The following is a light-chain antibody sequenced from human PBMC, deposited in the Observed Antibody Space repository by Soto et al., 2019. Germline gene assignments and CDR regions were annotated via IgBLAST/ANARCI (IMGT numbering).Light chain of an antibody. J-gene: IGLJ1*01. CDR3: CSYAGDKTYV. Sequence: QPASVSGSPGQSITISCTVTGSDVRTYNLVSWYQQHPGKVPKLIIYEASKRPSGVSNRFSGSQPGNTASLTVSGLQAEDEADYYCCSYAGDKTYVFGSGTKLTVL. CDR1: GSDVRTYNL. V-gene: IGLV2-23*01. CDR2: EAS.